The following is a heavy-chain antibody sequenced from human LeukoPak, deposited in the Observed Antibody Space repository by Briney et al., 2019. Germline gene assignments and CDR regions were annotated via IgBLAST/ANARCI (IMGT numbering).Heavy chain of an antibody. V-gene: IGHV4-38-2*02. J-gene: IGHJ3*02. CDR3: ARVYSAGCSSGWPFDAFDI. Sequence: SETLSLTCTVSGYSISSGYYWGWIRQPPGKGLEWIGSIYHSGSPYYNPSLKSRVTISVDTSKNQFSLKLSSVTAADTAVYYCARVYSAGCSSGWPFDAFDIWDQGTMVTVSS. D-gene: IGHD6-19*01. CDR2: IYHSGSP. CDR1: GYSISSGYY.